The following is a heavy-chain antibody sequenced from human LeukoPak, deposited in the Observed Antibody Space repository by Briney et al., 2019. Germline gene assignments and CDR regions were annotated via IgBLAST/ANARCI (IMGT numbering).Heavy chain of an antibody. CDR2: IYSGGDT. Sequence: GGSLRLSCAASGFTVSGNYMSWVRQAPGKGLEWISLIYSGGDTYYPDSVRGRFTISRDNSKNTLYLQMNSLRAEDTAVYYCARGVDGSDDYWGQGTLLCVSS. D-gene: IGHD5-12*01. CDR3: ARGVDGSDDY. CDR1: GFTVSGNY. V-gene: IGHV3-53*01. J-gene: IGHJ4*02.